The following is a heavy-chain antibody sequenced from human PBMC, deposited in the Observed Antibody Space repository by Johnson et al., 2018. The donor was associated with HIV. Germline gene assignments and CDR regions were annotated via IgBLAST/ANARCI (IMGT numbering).Heavy chain of an antibody. Sequence: MLLVESGGDLAQPGGSLRLSCAASGITVSTNYMSWVRQAPGKGLECVAVIFTVGDVYYSDSVKGRFTISRDNSKNTLYLQMNSLRAEDTAVYYGARGGYSSGWIYAFDIWGQGTMVSVSS. V-gene: IGHV3-66*01. J-gene: IGHJ3*02. CDR1: GITVSTNY. CDR2: IFTVGDV. CDR3: ARGGYSSGWIYAFDI. D-gene: IGHD6-19*01.